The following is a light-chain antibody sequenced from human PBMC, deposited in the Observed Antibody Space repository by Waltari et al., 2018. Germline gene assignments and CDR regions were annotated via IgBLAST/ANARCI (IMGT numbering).Light chain of an antibody. CDR1: SSDVGAYNY. CDR2: EVT. CDR3: ISYAGNNKYV. Sequence: QSALTQPPPASGSPGQSVTISCPGTSSDVGAYNYVSWYQQYPDKAPKLMIYEVTKRPSGVPDRFSGSKSGNTASLTVSGLQAEDEADYYCISYAGNNKYVLGAGTKVTVL. V-gene: IGLV2-8*01. J-gene: IGLJ1*01.